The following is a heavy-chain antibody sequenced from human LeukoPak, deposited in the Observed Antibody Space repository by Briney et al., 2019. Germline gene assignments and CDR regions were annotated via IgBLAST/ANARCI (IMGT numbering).Heavy chain of an antibody. Sequence: SGPTLVNPTQTLTLTCTLSGFSLSTRGMRVSWIRQPPGKALEWLAHVDWDDTKSYITSLQTRLTISKDTSKNQVVLTMTNMDPVDTATYYCARTYSSFFYFDYWGQGTLVTVSS. J-gene: IGHJ4*02. D-gene: IGHD4-11*01. CDR2: VDWDDTK. CDR1: GFSLSTRGMR. CDR3: ARTYSSFFYFDY. V-gene: IGHV2-70*04.